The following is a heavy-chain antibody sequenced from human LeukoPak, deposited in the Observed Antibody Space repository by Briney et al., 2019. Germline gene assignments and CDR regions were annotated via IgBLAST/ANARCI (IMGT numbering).Heavy chain of an antibody. CDR3: ARLLTLYDYVWGSFISDFDY. J-gene: IGHJ4*02. D-gene: IGHD3-16*01. CDR1: GYSFTSYW. CDR2: IYPGDSDT. V-gene: IGHV5-51*01. Sequence: PGESLKISCKGSGYSFTSYWIGWVRQMPGKGLEWMGIIYPGDSDTRYSPSFQGQVTISADKSISTAYLQWGSLKASDTAMYYCARLLTLYDYVWGSFISDFDYWGQGTLVTVSS.